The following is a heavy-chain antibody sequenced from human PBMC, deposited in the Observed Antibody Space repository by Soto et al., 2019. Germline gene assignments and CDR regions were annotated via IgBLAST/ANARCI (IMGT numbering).Heavy chain of an antibody. V-gene: IGHV3-23*01. D-gene: IGHD2-21*02. CDR1: GFTFSSYA. CDR3: AKRLSPISFDP. CDR2: ISGSGCTT. J-gene: IGHJ5*02. Sequence: GGSLRLSCAASGFTFSSYAMIWVRQAPVKGLEWVSAISGSGCTTYYADSAKGSFTSAIATSKNTPYLQTNPLRAEDTAVYYCAKRLSPISFDPWCQGTLVTSPQ.